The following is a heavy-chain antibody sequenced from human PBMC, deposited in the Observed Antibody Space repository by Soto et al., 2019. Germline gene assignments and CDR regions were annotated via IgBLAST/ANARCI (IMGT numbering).Heavy chain of an antibody. CDR2: SYYSGST. D-gene: IGHD3-10*01. CDR1: SGSINGYY. V-gene: IGHV4-59*08. CDR3: ARHNYGSGSTYFDY. Sequence: PSETLSLTCSVSSGSINGYYWSWIRQPPGKGLELIGYSYYSGSTKSNPSLKSRVTISVDTSKNQFSLKLNSMTAADTAVYYCARHNYGSGSTYFDYWGQGTLVT. J-gene: IGHJ4*02.